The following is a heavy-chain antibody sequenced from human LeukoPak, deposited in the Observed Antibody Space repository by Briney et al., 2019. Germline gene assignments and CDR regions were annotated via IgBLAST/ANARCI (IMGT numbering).Heavy chain of an antibody. CDR1: GFTFDDYA. J-gene: IGHJ3*02. D-gene: IGHD3-9*01. CDR3: AKALRYFDWFSFSGFAFDI. V-gene: IGHV3-9*01. CDR2: ISWNSGSI. Sequence: GGSLRLSCAASGFTFDDYAMHWVRQAPGKGLEWVSGISWNSGSIDYADSVKGRFTISRDNAKNSLYLQMNSLRAEDTALYYCAKALRYFDWFSFSGFAFDIWGQGTMVTVSS.